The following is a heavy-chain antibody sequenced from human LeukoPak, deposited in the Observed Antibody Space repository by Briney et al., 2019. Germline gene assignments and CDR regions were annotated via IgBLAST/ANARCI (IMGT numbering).Heavy chain of an antibody. CDR2: IYHSGST. Sequence: SETLSLTCTVSGYSISSGYYWGWIRQPPGKGLEWIGSIYHSGSTYYNPSLKSRVTISVDTSKNQFSLKLSSVTAADTAVYYCSGIAAAGTGPYYYYYMDVWGKGTTVTVSS. CDR1: GYSISSGYY. J-gene: IGHJ6*03. V-gene: IGHV4-38-2*02. D-gene: IGHD6-13*01. CDR3: SGIAAAGTGPYYYYYMDV.